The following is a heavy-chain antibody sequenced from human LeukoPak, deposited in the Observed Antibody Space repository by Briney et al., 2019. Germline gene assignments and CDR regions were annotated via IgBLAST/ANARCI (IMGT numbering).Heavy chain of an antibody. CDR3: ATPSPYYYGSGSYALRFDY. CDR2: INPTGGGT. Sequence: ASVKVSCKASGYTFTNYYMHWVRQAPGQGLEWMGIINPTGGGTSYAQRFQGRVTVTTDTSTTTVYMELSSLESEDTAVYYCATPSPYYYGSGSYALRFDYWGQGTMVTVSS. D-gene: IGHD3-10*01. CDR1: GYTFTNYY. J-gene: IGHJ3*01. V-gene: IGHV1-46*01.